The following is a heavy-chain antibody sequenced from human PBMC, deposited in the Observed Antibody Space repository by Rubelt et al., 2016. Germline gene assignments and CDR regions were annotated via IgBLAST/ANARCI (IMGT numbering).Heavy chain of an antibody. D-gene: IGHD6-19*01. CDR3: ASQSSSGWYAFDI. CDR2: INHSGST. CDR1: GGSFSGYY. J-gene: IGHJ3*02. Sequence: VLLQQWGAGLLKPSETLSLTCAVYGGSFSGYYWSWIRQPPGKGLEWIGEINHSGSTNYNPSLKGRVTISVDTSKNQFSLKLSSVTAADTAVYYCASQSSSGWYAFDIWGQGTMVTVSS. V-gene: IGHV4-34*01.